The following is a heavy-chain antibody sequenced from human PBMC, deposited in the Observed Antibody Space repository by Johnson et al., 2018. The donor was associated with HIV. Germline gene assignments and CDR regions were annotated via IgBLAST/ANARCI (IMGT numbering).Heavy chain of an antibody. CDR2: IRIDGGET. D-gene: IGHD1-26*01. CDR1: GFTFSAYW. V-gene: IGHV3-7*05. CDR3: ARGDGGSTDALDI. J-gene: IGHJ3*02. Sequence: VQLVESGGGLVQPGGSPRLSCVASGFTFSAYWMSWVRQAPGKGLEWVANIRIDGGETYYADSVKGRFTISRDNSMNTLYLQMNSLRAEDTALYYCARGDGGSTDALDIWGQGTMVTVSS.